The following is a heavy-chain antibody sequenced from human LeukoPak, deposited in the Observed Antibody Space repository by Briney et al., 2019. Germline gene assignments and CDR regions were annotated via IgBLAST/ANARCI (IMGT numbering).Heavy chain of an antibody. Sequence: NSSETLSLTCTVSGGSISSSSYYWGWIRQPPGKGLEWIGSIYYSGSTYYNPSLKSRVTISVDTSKNQFSLKLSSVTAADTAVYYCARRYYYDSSTMRFDPWGQGTLVTVSS. D-gene: IGHD3-22*01. CDR3: ARRYYYDSSTMRFDP. V-gene: IGHV4-39*01. CDR2: IYYSGST. CDR1: GGSISSSSYY. J-gene: IGHJ5*02.